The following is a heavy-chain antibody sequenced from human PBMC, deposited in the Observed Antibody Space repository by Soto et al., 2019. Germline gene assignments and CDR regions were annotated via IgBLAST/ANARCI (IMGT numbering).Heavy chain of an antibody. J-gene: IGHJ4*02. CDR3: ARGITFYYYSSGYYSFDY. CDR2: IYYSGST. D-gene: IGHD3-22*01. Sequence: SETLSLTCTVSGGSISSGGYYLSWIRQHPGKGLEWIGYIYYSGSTYYNPSLKSRVTISVDTSKNQFSLKLSSVTAADTAVYYCARGITFYYYSSGYYSFDYWDQGSLVTVSS. V-gene: IGHV4-31*03. CDR1: GGSISSGGYY.